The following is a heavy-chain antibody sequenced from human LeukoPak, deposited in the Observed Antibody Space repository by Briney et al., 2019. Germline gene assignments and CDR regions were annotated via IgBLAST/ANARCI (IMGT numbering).Heavy chain of an antibody. D-gene: IGHD3-3*01. J-gene: IGHJ6*02. Sequence: SVKVSCKASGGTFSSYAISWVRQAPGRGLEWMGGIIPIFGTANYAQKFQGRVTITADESTSTAYMELSSLRSEDTAVYYCARVNFGYYYGMDVWGQGTTVTVSS. V-gene: IGHV1-69*13. CDR2: IIPIFGTA. CDR1: GGTFSSYA. CDR3: ARVNFGYYYGMDV.